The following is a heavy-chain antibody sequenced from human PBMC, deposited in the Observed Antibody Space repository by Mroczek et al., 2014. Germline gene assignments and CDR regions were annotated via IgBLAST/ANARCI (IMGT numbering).Heavy chain of an antibody. CDR1: GYTFTSYG. Sequence: QVQLVQSGAEVKKPGASVKVSCKASGYTFTSYGISWVRQAPGQGLEWMGWISAYNGNTNYAQKLQGRVTMTTDTSTSTAYMELRSLRSDDTAVYYCARVRVGYYDSSGYYKAGVSNWFDPLGPREPLVTVSS. CDR2: ISAYNGNT. D-gene: IGHD3-22*01. J-gene: IGHJ5*02. V-gene: IGHV1-18*01. CDR3: ARVRVGYYDSSGYYKAGVSNWFDP.